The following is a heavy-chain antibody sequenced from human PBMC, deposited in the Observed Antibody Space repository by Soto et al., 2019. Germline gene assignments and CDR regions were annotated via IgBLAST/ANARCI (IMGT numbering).Heavy chain of an antibody. CDR2: IFYTGRA. V-gene: IGHV4-39*01. CDR3: AGQPFTIAAARLGPRNCFHP. CDR1: GDSINSPSHY. Sequence: PTETLALTCTLSGDSINSPSHYWGGVRQPPGKGLEWIGSIFYTGRAYYIPSLKSRATISVDTSKNQSSLTLSSVTAADTAVYFCAGQPFTIAAARLGPRNCFHPWDPRILLTVS. D-gene: IGHD6-25*01. J-gene: IGHJ5*02.